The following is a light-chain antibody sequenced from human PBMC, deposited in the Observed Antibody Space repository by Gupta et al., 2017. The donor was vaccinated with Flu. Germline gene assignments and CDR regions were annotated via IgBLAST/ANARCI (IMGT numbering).Light chain of an antibody. V-gene: IGKV2-30*01. CDR1: QSLVYSDGNIY. CDR3: MQGSRWPWA. CDR2: QVS. J-gene: IGKJ1*01. Sequence: DVVMTQSPLSLPVTLGQPASISCRSSQSLVYSDGNIYLHWFQQRPGQSPRRLIYQVSHRESGVPDRFSGSGSGTELTLKISRVEAEDVGVYYCMQGSRWPWAFGQGTKVEIK.